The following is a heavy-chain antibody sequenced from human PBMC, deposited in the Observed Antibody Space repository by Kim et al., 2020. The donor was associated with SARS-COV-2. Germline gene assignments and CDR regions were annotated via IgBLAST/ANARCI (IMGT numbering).Heavy chain of an antibody. J-gene: IGHJ6*01. CDR1: GYSITSGYY. CDR3: ARASTGVVTAGTYLYYG. D-gene: IGHD6-13*01. Sequence: SETLSLTCNVSGYSITSGYYWGWIRQPPGKGLEWIGSIYHSGYTYYNPPLKSRVTISLDTSKNHFSLNLNSLTAADTAIDYCARASTGVVTAGTYLYYG. V-gene: IGHV4-38-2*02. CDR2: IYHSGYT.